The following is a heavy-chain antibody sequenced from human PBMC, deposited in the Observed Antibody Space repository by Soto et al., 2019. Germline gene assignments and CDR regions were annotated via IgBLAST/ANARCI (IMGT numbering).Heavy chain of an antibody. D-gene: IGHD6-13*01. Sequence: GGSLRLSCAASGFTFSNAWMNWVRQAPGKGLEWVGRIKSKTDGGTTDYAAPVKGRFTISRDDSKNTLYLQMNSLKTEDTAVYYCTTDTDSSSWSYYYYGMDVWSQGTTVTVSS. CDR2: IKSKTDGGTT. V-gene: IGHV3-15*07. CDR1: GFTFSNAW. CDR3: TTDTDSSSWSYYYYGMDV. J-gene: IGHJ6*02.